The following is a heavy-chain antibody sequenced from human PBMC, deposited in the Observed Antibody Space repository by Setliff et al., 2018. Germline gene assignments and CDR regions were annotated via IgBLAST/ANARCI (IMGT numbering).Heavy chain of an antibody. J-gene: IGHJ6*02. Sequence: GGSLRLSCAASGFTFDDYGMSWVRQVPGKGLEWVSGINWNGGSTGYVDAVKGRFTISRDNAKNSLYLQMNSLRAEDTALYYCARQAVNSKYYYYGMDVWGQGTTVTVSS. CDR1: GFTFDDYG. CDR3: ARQAVNSKYYYYGMDV. V-gene: IGHV3-20*04. D-gene: IGHD1-1*01. CDR2: INWNGGST.